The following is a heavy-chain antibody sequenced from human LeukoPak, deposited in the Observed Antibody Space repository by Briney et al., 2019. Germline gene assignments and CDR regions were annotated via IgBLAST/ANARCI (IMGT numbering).Heavy chain of an antibody. CDR3: ARLPGFRDAFDI. CDR1: GGSISSYY. V-gene: IGHV4-59*08. J-gene: IGHJ3*02. Sequence: KPSETLSLTCTVSGGSISSYYWSWIRQPPGKGLEWIGYIYYSGSTNYNPSLKGRVTISVDTSKNQFSLKLSSVTAADTAVYYCARLPGFRDAFDIWGQGTMVTVSS. CDR2: IYYSGST.